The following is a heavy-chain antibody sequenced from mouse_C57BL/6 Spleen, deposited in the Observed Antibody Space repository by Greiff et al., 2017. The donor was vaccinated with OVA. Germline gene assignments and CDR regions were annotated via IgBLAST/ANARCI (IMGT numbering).Heavy chain of an antibody. CDR1: GYTFTDYY. D-gene: IGHD3-2*02. Sequence: VQLQQSGPELVKPGASVKISCKASGYTFTDYYMNWVKQSHGKSLEWIGDINPNNGGTSYNQKFKGKATLTVDKSCSTAYMELRSLTSEDSAVYYCARGVAQATWFAYWGQGTLVTVSA. CDR3: ARGVAQATWFAY. CDR2: INPNNGGT. V-gene: IGHV1-26*01. J-gene: IGHJ3*01.